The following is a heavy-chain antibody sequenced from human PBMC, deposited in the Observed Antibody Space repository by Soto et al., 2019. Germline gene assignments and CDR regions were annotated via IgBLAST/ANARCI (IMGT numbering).Heavy chain of an antibody. Sequence: SETLSLTCTVSGGSISSGPYSWGWIRQPPGKGLEWIGTFYYSGSTHYNPSLESRVTISVDTSKNQFSLKVSSVTAADTAMYYCARPKTIGAAAGKGWFDPWGQGTLVTVSS. CDR2: FYYSGST. CDR3: ARPKTIGAAAGKGWFDP. D-gene: IGHD6-13*01. J-gene: IGHJ5*02. V-gene: IGHV4-39*01. CDR1: GGSISSGPYS.